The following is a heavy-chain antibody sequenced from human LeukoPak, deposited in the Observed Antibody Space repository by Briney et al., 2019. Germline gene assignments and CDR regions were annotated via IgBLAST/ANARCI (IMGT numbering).Heavy chain of an antibody. Sequence: ASVKVSCKASGYTFTSYDINWVRQATGQGVEWMGWMNPNSGNTGYAQKFQGRVTITRNTSISTAYMELSSLRSEDTAVYYCARDHSSWYRGWFDPWGQGTLVTASS. CDR2: MNPNSGNT. V-gene: IGHV1-8*03. J-gene: IGHJ5*02. CDR1: GYTFTSYD. CDR3: ARDHSSWYRGWFDP. D-gene: IGHD6-13*01.